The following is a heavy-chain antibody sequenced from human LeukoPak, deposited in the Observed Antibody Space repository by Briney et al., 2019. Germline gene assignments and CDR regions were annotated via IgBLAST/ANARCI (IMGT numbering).Heavy chain of an antibody. J-gene: IGHJ5*02. D-gene: IGHD2/OR15-2a*01. CDR2: IYSDGTT. CDR1: GFSVSGYW. V-gene: IGHV3-53*01. CDR3: AKLLGTS. Sequence: SGGSLRLSCAVSGFSVSGYWMTWVRQAPGKGLEWVSIIYSDGTTYYADSVKGRFTVSRDNSKNTPYLQMNSLRVEDTAVCYCAKLLGTSWGQGTLVTVSS.